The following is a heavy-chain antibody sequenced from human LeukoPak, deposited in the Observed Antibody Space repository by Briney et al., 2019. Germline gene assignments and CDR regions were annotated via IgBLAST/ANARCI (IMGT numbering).Heavy chain of an antibody. V-gene: IGHV4-59*01. CDR3: ARDRYSSSWFDAFDI. D-gene: IGHD6-13*01. CDR2: IHYSGST. J-gene: IGHJ3*02. CDR1: GGSIGSYY. Sequence: KPSETLSLTCPVPGGSIGSYYWGWIRQPPGKGLEWIGYIHYSGSTNYNPSLKSRVTISVDTSKNQFSLNLNSVTAADTAVYYCARDRYSSSWFDAFDIWGQGTMVTVSS.